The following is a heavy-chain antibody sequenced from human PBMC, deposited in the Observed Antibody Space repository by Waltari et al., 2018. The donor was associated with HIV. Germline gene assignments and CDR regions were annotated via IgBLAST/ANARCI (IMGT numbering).Heavy chain of an antibody. CDR2: ISYDGSNK. J-gene: IGHJ4*02. D-gene: IGHD2-2*01. Sequence: QVQLVESGGGVVQPGRSLRLPCAASGFTCSNYAMHRVGQAPGKGLEWVAVISYDGSNKYYADSVKGRFTISRDNSKNTLYLQMNSLRAEDTAVYYCARDPQYCSSTSCSYYFDYWGQGTLVTVSS. V-gene: IGHV3-30-3*01. CDR3: ARDPQYCSSTSCSYYFDY. CDR1: GFTCSNYA.